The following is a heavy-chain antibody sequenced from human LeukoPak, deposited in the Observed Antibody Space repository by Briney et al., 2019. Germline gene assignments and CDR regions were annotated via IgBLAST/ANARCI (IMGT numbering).Heavy chain of an antibody. D-gene: IGHD3-3*01. CDR3: ARESAIFGVFIVAFDY. CDR2: IYSSGST. J-gene: IGHJ4*02. Sequence: PSETLSLTCTVSGGSISSYYWNWIRQPAGKGLEWIGRIYSSGSTNYNPSLKSRVTMSVDTSKNQFSLKLISVTAADTAVYYCARESAIFGVFIVAFDYWGQGALVTVSS. CDR1: GGSISSYY. V-gene: IGHV4-4*07.